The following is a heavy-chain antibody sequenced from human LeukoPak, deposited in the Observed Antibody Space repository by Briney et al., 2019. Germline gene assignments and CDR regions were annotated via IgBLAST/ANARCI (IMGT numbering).Heavy chain of an antibody. V-gene: IGHV3-53*01. CDR2: IYSGGST. J-gene: IGHJ6*02. Sequence: GGSLRLSCAASGFTVSSNYMSWVRQAPGKGLEWVSVIYSGGSTYYAGSVKGRFTISRDNSKNTLYLQMNSLRAEDTAVYYCARHGTSCCRGPKYYGMDVWGQGTTVTVSS. CDR1: GFTVSSNY. CDR3: ARHGTSCCRGPKYYGMDV. D-gene: IGHD2-2*01.